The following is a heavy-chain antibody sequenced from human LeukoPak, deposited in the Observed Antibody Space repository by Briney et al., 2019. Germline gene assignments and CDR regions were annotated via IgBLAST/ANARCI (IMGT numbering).Heavy chain of an antibody. Sequence: PGGSLRLSCAASAFIFSNYWMSWVRQAPGKGLEWVANIKEDGSEINYVDSVKGRFTISRHNAKNSLYLQMNSLRVDDTAVYYCARDRGYSTFDYWGQGTLVTVSS. V-gene: IGHV3-7*01. CDR1: AFIFSNYW. D-gene: IGHD4-23*01. CDR3: ARDRGYSTFDY. CDR2: IKEDGSEI. J-gene: IGHJ4*02.